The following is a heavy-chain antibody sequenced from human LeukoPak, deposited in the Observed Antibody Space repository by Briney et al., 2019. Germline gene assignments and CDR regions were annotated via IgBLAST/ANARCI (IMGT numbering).Heavy chain of an antibody. CDR3: ARDGRYSGYDFEY. V-gene: IGHV1-69*01. D-gene: IGHD5-12*01. CDR2: IIPIFGTA. CDR1: EATCSSYA. Sequence: ASVKVSCNASEATCSSYAISWVRQAPGQRLEWMGGIIPIFGTANYAQKFQGRGAVTAYESRSTAYMELSSLRSEDTAVYYCARDGRYSGYDFEYWGQGTMVTVPS. J-gene: IGHJ4*02.